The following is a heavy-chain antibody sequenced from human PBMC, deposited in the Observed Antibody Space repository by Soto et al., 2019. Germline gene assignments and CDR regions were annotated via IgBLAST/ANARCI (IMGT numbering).Heavy chain of an antibody. CDR2: ISSTTNYI. Sequence: PGGSLRLSCAASGFTFTRYSMNWVRQSPGKGLEWVSSISSTTNYIYYGDSMKGRFTISRDNAKNSLYLEMNSLRAEDTAVYYCARESEDLTSNFDYWGQGTLVTVS. J-gene: IGHJ4*02. V-gene: IGHV3-21*06. CDR3: ARESEDLTSNFDY. CDR1: GFTFTRYS.